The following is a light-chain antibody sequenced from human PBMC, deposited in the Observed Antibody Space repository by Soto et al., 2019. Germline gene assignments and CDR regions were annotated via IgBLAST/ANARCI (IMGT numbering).Light chain of an antibody. Sequence: QSVLTQPPSVSGSPGQSVTISCTGTSSDVGRYNRVSWYQQPPGTAPKLMIYEVINRPSGVPDRFSGSKSGNTASLTISGLQAEDEADYYCSSYTSTSTYVFGTGTKVTVL. CDR1: SSDVGRYNR. V-gene: IGLV2-18*02. CDR2: EVI. CDR3: SSYTSTSTYV. J-gene: IGLJ1*01.